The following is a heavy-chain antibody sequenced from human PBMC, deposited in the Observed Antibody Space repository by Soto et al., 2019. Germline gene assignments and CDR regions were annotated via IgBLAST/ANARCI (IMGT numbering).Heavy chain of an antibody. CDR1: GYSFTSYW. V-gene: IGHV5-10-1*01. CDR2: IDPSDSYT. D-gene: IGHD2-15*01. CDR3: ARQAVSVSNAFDI. Sequence: GESLKISCKGSGYSFTSYWISWVRQMPGKGLEWMGRIDPSDSYTNYSPSFQGHVTISADKSNSTAYLQWSSLKASDTAMYYCARQAVSVSNAFDIWGQGTMVTVSS. J-gene: IGHJ3*02.